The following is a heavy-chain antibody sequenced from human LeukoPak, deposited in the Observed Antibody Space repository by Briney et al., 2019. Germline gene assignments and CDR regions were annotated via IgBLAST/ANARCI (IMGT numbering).Heavy chain of an antibody. V-gene: IGHV3-74*01. Sequence: GGSLRLSCAASGFGFKSFWESWLRQAPGEGLLWVSRINTDESNTGYADSVKGRFTISRDNAKNTLYLQMNSLRVEDTAVYYCVCGFLSSGKTNYWGQGTLVTVSS. J-gene: IGHJ4*02. D-gene: IGHD3-3*01. CDR3: VCGFLSSGKTNY. CDR2: INTDESNT. CDR1: GFGFKSFW.